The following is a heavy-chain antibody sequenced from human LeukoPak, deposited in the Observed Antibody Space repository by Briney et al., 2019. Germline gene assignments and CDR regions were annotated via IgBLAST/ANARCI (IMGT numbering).Heavy chain of an antibody. CDR3: AKDSLYSYANPYFDY. Sequence: PGGSLRLSCAASGFTFDDYAMHWVRQAPGKGLEWVSGISWNSGSIGYADSVKGRFTISRDNAKNSLYLQMNSLRAEDTALYYCAKDSLYSYANPYFDYWGQGTLVTVSS. J-gene: IGHJ4*02. D-gene: IGHD5-18*01. CDR1: GFTFDDYA. CDR2: ISWNSGSI. V-gene: IGHV3-9*01.